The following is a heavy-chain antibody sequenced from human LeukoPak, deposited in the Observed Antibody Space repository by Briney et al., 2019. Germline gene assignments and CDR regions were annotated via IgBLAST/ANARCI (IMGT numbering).Heavy chain of an antibody. CDR1: GGSISRSNW. V-gene: IGHV4-4*02. D-gene: IGHD5-18*01. Sequence: SGTLSLTCAVSGGSISRSNWWTWVRQPPGKGLEWIGEIYHSGSPNYNPSLKSRVTISVDTSKNQFSLKLSSVTAADTAVYYCARRSWIQLQSAFDPWGQGTLVTVSS. CDR3: ARRSWIQLQSAFDP. CDR2: IYHSGSP. J-gene: IGHJ5*02.